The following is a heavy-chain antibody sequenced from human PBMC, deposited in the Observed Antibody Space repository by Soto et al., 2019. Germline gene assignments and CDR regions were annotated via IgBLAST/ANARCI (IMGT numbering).Heavy chain of an antibody. V-gene: IGHV3-30-3*01. D-gene: IGHD4-17*01. CDR1: GFSFSSYA. CDR2: ISYDGSNK. CDR3: ASSDYGAV. J-gene: IGHJ3*01. Sequence: QVQLVESGGGVVQPGRSLRLSCAASGFSFSSYAMRWVRQAPGKGLAWVAVISYDGSNKYYADSVKGRFTISRENSKNTLYLQINSLRAEDTAVYYCASSDYGAVWGQGTMVTVSS.